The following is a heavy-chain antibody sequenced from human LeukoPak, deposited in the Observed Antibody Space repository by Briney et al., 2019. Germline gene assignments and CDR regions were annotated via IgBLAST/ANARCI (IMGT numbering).Heavy chain of an antibody. D-gene: IGHD2-2*02. CDR2: IKQDGSEK. Sequence: GGSLRLSCAASGFTFSSYWMNWVRQAPGKGLEWVANIKQDGSEKYYVDSVKGRFTISRDNAKNSLYLQMNSLRAEDTAVYYCARDHVPAAIIIFLPGYWGQGTLVTVSS. V-gene: IGHV3-7*01. CDR1: GFTFSSYW. J-gene: IGHJ4*02. CDR3: ARDHVPAAIIIFLPGY.